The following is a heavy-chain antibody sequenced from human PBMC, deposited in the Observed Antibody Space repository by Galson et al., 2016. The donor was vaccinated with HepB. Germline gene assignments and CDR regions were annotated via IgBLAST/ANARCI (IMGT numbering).Heavy chain of an antibody. Sequence: SLRLSCAASGFTFSDYYVSWIRQAPGKGLEWVGRIKSKTDGGTTDYAAPVKGRFTISRDDSKSTLYLHINNLKTEDTAVYYCTTKVLRPYWGQGTLVTVSS. J-gene: IGHJ4*02. V-gene: IGHV3-15*01. CDR1: GFTFSDYY. CDR2: IKSKTDGGTT. CDR3: TTKVLRPY.